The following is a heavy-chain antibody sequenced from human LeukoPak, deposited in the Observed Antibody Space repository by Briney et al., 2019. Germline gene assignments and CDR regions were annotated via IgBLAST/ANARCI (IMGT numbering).Heavy chain of an antibody. CDR2: ISYDGSNK. D-gene: IGHD5-12*01. CDR3: AKAPVYSGYDWGSFDY. CDR1: GFTFSSYG. V-gene: IGHV3-30*18. J-gene: IGHJ4*02. Sequence: PGGSLRLSCAASGFTFSSYGMHWVRQAPGKGLEWVAVISYDGSNKYYADSVKGRFTISRDNSKNTLYLQMNSLRAEDTAVYYCAKAPVYSGYDWGSFDYWGQGTLVTVSS.